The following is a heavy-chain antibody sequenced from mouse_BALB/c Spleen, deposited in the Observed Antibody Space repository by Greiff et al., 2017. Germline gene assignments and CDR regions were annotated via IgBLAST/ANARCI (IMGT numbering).Heavy chain of an antibody. D-gene: IGHD2-2*01. CDR1: GDSITSGY. V-gene: IGHV3-8*02. Sequence: EVKVEESGPSLVKPSQTLSLTCSVTGDSITSGYWNWIRKFPGNKLEYMGYISYSGSTYYNPSLKSRISITRDTSKNQYYLQLNSVTTEDTATYYCARADGYDVDFDYWGQGTTLTVSS. CDR2: ISYSGST. CDR3: ARADGYDVDFDY. J-gene: IGHJ2*01.